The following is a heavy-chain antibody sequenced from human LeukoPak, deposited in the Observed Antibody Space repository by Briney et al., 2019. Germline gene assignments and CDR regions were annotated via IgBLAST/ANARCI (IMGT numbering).Heavy chain of an antibody. V-gene: IGHV3-48*03. Sequence: GGSLRLSCAASGFTFSSYEMNWVRQAPGKGLEWVSYISSSSSTIYYADSVKGRFTISRDNAKNSLYLQMNSLRAEDTAFYCAKNVGSGYYFYFDYWGQGTPVTVSS. CDR2: ISSSSSTI. CDR3: AKNVGSGYYFYFDY. D-gene: IGHD3-22*01. J-gene: IGHJ4*02. CDR1: GFTFSSYE.